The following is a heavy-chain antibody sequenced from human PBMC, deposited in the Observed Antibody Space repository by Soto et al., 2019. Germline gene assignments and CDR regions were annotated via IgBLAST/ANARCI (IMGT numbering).Heavy chain of an antibody. Sequence: PSETLSLTCTVSGGSISRSTYYWGWIRQPPGKGLEWIATISYSGSTYYNPSLKSRVTISVDTSKNQFSLKLSSVTAADTALYYCARDRSGYSDFDYWGQGTLVTVSS. CDR2: ISYSGST. J-gene: IGHJ4*02. CDR1: GGSISRSTYY. D-gene: IGHD3-3*01. V-gene: IGHV4-39*07. CDR3: ARDRSGYSDFDY.